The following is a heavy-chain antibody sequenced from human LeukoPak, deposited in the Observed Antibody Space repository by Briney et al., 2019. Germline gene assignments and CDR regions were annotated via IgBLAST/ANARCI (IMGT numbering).Heavy chain of an antibody. V-gene: IGHV4-30-4*01. CDR1: GGSISSGDYY. J-gene: IGHJ4*02. Sequence: SQTLSLTCTVSGGSISSGDYYWSWIRQPPGEGLEWIGYIYYSGSTYYNPSLKSRVTISVDTSKNQFSLKLSSVTAADTAVYYCARGPPRGGAVRYSSGWYVGYWGQGTLVTVSS. CDR2: IYYSGST. D-gene: IGHD6-19*01. CDR3: ARGPPRGGAVRYSSGWYVGY.